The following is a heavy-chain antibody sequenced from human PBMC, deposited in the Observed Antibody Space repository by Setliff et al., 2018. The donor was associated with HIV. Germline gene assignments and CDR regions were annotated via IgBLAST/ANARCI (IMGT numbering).Heavy chain of an antibody. V-gene: IGHV3-30*02. Sequence: GGSLRLSCAASGFTLSNYAMHWVRQAPGNGLEWVAFIRNDGSNENYADSVKGRFTISRDSSKNTLYLQMNSLRAEDTAVYYCARETRPGLTRSGFDYWGQGTLVTVSS. D-gene: IGHD1-1*01. CDR3: ARETRPGLTRSGFDY. J-gene: IGHJ4*02. CDR2: IRNDGSNE. CDR1: GFTLSNYA.